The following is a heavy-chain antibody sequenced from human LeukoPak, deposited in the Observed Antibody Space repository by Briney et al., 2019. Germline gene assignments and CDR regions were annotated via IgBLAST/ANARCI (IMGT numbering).Heavy chain of an antibody. CDR2: IRSDGNNK. D-gene: IGHD5-12*01. CDR3: ARGPSGYHNT. J-gene: IGHJ4*02. Sequence: GGSLRLSCAASGFTFSDYGIHWVRQAPGKGLEWVAFIRSDGNNKNYADSVKGRFTISRDNAKNSLYLQMNSLRAEDTAVYYCARGPSGYHNTGGQGTLVTVSS. CDR1: GFTFSDYG. V-gene: IGHV3-30*02.